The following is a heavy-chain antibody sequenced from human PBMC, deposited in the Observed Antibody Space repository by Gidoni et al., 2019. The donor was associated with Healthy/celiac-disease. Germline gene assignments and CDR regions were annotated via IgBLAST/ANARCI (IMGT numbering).Heavy chain of an antibody. CDR2: INHSGST. J-gene: IGHJ4*02. V-gene: IGHV4-34*01. CDR3: ARGIGYSNYVLDY. D-gene: IGHD4-4*01. Sequence: QVQLQQWGAGLSKPSATLSLTCAVYGGSFSGYYWSWIRQPPGKGLEWIGEINHSGSTNYNPSLKSRVTISVDTSKNQFSLKLSSVTAADTAVYYCARGIGYSNYVLDYWGQGTLVTVSS. CDR1: GGSFSGYY.